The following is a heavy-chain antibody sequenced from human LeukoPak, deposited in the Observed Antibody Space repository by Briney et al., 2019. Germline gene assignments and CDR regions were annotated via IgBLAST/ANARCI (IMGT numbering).Heavy chain of an antibody. CDR3: ARRSPIDY. CDR1: GYTFTGYH. V-gene: IGHV1-2*06. J-gene: IGHJ4*02. D-gene: IGHD2-15*01. Sequence: GASVKVSCKASGYTFTGYHVHWVRQAPGQGLEWMGRINPNSGGTNYAQKFQGRVTITRDTSASTAYMELSSLRSEDTAVYYCARRSPIDYWGQGTLVTVSS. CDR2: INPNSGGT.